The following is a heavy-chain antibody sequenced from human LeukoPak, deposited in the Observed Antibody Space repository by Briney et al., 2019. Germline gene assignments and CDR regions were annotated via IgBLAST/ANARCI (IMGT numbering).Heavy chain of an antibody. CDR3: ARVLDRITIFGVVMNAFDI. D-gene: IGHD3-3*01. J-gene: IGHJ3*02. CDR2: MNPNSGNT. Sequence: ASVKVSCKASGYTFTSYDINWVRQATGQGLEWMGWMNPNSGNTGYAQKFQGRVTITADKSTSTAYMELSSLRSEDTAVYYCARVLDRITIFGVVMNAFDIWGQGTMVTVSS. CDR1: GYTFTSYD. V-gene: IGHV1-8*03.